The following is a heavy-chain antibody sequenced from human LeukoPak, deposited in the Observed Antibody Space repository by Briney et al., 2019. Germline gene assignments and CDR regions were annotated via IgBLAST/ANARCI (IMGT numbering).Heavy chain of an antibody. D-gene: IGHD2-2*01. CDR1: GGSFSGYY. V-gene: IGHV4-34*01. J-gene: IGHJ5*02. CDR3: ARCDIVVVPAAAGPFDP. CDR2: INHSGST. Sequence: TSETLSLTCAVYGGSFSGYYWSWIRQPPGKGLEWIGEINHSGSTNYNPSLKSRVTISVDTSKNQFSLKLSSVTAADTAVYYCARCDIVVVPAAAGPFDPWGQGTLVTVSS.